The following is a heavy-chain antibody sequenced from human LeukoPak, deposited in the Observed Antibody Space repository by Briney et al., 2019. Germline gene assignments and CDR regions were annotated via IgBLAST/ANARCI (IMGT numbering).Heavy chain of an antibody. CDR1: GFTFSRYW. J-gene: IGHJ4*02. CDR3: ARDPSGVYYYGSGSSFDY. CDR2: IAGSGGI. Sequence: PGGSLRLSCAASGFTFSRYWMSWVRQAPGKGLEWVSGIAGSGGIFYADSVKGRFAISRDNSKNTLHLQMDSLRAEDTAVYYCARDPSGVYYYGSGSSFDYWGQGTLVTVSS. D-gene: IGHD3-10*01. V-gene: IGHV3-23*01.